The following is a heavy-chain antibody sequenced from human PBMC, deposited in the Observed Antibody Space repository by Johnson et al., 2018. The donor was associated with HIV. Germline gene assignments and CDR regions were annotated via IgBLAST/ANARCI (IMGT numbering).Heavy chain of an antibody. CDR2: ISFDGNLK. CDR3: ASGDDDGF. CDR1: GLSFSNFG. V-gene: IGHV3-30*03. Sequence: QVQLVESGGAFVKPGGSLRLSCVASGLSFSNFGIHWVRQAPGKGPEWVAVISFDGNLKKYADSVKGRFTISRDNSKNTLYLQMNSLRAEDTAVYYCASGDDDGFWGQGTVVTVSS. D-gene: IGHD5-12*01. J-gene: IGHJ3*01.